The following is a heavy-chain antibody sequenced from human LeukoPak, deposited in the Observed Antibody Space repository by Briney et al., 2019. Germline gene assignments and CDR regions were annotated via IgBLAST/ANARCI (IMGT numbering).Heavy chain of an antibody. V-gene: IGHV3-23*01. CDR2: ITDSGMSS. CDR1: GFTFSNYA. D-gene: IGHD3-3*01. J-gene: IGHJ4*02. Sequence: PGGSLRLSCAASGFTFSNYAMTWVRQAPGKGLDWVSIITDSGMSSYYADSVKGRFTISRDNPRNTLYLQMHSLRSEDTAIYYCASYPFGVSRFLDRFSSPGGQGALVTVSS. CDR3: ASYPFGVSRFLDRFSSP.